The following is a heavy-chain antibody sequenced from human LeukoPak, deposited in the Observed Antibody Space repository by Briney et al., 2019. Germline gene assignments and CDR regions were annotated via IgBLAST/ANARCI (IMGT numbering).Heavy chain of an antibody. V-gene: IGHV4-34*01. CDR1: GGSFSGYY. J-gene: IGHJ5*02. CDR3: ARGRIDSGYCSGGSCRNWFDP. Sequence: SETLSLTCAVYGGSFSGYYWSWIRQPPGKGPEWIGEINHSGSTNYNPSLKSRVTISVDTSKNQFSLRLSSVTAADTAVYYCARGRIDSGYCSGGSCRNWFDPWGQGTLVTVSS. CDR2: INHSGST. D-gene: IGHD2-15*01.